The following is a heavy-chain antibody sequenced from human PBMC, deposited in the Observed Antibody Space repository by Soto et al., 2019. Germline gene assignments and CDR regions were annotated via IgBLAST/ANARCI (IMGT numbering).Heavy chain of an antibody. CDR3: ARKPGDDFWSGSNWFDP. CDR1: GYSISSSNW. Sequence: ETLSLTCAVSGYSISSSNWWGWIRQPPGKGLEWIGYIYYSGSTYYNPSLKSRVTMSVDTSKNQFSLKLSSVTAVDTAVYYCARKPGDDFWSGSNWFDPWGQGTLVTVSS. D-gene: IGHD3-3*01. CDR2: IYYSGST. V-gene: IGHV4-28*01. J-gene: IGHJ5*02.